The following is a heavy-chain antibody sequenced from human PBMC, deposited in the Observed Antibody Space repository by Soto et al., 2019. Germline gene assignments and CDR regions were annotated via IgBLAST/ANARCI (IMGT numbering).Heavy chain of an antibody. CDR2: IWPDGSDK. CDR3: ASPLGSVTTFDY. D-gene: IGHD1-1*01. V-gene: IGHV3-7*01. J-gene: IGHJ4*01. Sequence: GSLRLSCAASGFTFSSKLTSWVRQAPGKGLEWVATIWPDGSDKYYVDSMRGRFTVSRDNAKASLYLQMNSLRVEDTAIYYCASPLGSVTTFDYWGHGT. CDR1: GFTFSSKL.